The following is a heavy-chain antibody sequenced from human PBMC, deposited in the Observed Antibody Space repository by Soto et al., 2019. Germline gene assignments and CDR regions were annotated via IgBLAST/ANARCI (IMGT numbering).Heavy chain of an antibody. J-gene: IGHJ6*02. CDR3: AASCVGCGGFNYYGMDV. V-gene: IGHV4-34*01. D-gene: IGHD2-21*01. CDR2: INHSGST. CDR1: GGSLSGYY. Sequence: SXTLSLTCAVYGGSLSGYYWSWIRQPPVNGLEWIGGINHSGSTNYNPSLKSRVTISVDTSKNQFSLKLSSVTAADTAVYYCAASCVGCGGFNYYGMDVWGQGTTVTVSS.